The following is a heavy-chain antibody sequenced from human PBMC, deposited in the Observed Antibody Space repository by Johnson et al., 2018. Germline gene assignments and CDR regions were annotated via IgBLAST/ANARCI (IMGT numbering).Heavy chain of an antibody. V-gene: IGHV3-30*03. J-gene: IGHJ6*03. CDR2: IAYDVKNK. Sequence: QVQLVQSGGGVVQPGRSLRLSCAASGITFSSQGMYWVRQAPGKGLEWVAVIAYDVKNKYYADSVKGRFTISRDNSKNTGSLQMNSLRVEDTAVDYCARGGQQWLVRTYRDVWGKGTAVTVSS. D-gene: IGHD6-19*01. CDR1: GITFSSQG. CDR3: ARGGQQWLVRTYRDV.